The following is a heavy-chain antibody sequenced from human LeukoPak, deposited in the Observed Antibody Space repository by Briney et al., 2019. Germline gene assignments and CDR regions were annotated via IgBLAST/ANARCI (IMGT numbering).Heavy chain of an antibody. V-gene: IGHV3-9*01. J-gene: IGHJ4*01. Sequence: SLRLSCAASGFTFDDYAMHWVRQAPGKGLEWVSGISWNSGSIGYADSVKGRFTISRDNAKSSLYLQMNSLRAKDTALYYCAKDSMVRGVPVYFDYWGQGTLVTVSS. CDR3: AKDSMVRGVPVYFDY. CDR1: GFTFDDYA. CDR2: ISWNSGSI. D-gene: IGHD3-10*01.